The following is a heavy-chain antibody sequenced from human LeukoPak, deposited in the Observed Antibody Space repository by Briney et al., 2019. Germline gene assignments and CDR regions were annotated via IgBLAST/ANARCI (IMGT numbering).Heavy chain of an antibody. CDR2: ISGSGGST. CDR3: AKDRKSSGWFYFDY. Sequence: GGSLRLSCAASGFXFGTYGISWVRQAPGKGLKWVSTISGSGGSTSYADSVKGRFTISRDNSKNTLYLQMNSLRAEDTAVYYCAKDRKSSGWFYFDYWGQGTLVTVSS. D-gene: IGHD6-19*01. J-gene: IGHJ4*02. V-gene: IGHV3-23*01. CDR1: GFXFGTYG.